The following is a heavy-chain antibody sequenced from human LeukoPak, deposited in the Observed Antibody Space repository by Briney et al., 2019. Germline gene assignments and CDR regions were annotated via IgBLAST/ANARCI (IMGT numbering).Heavy chain of an antibody. CDR3: ARVGDY. CDR1: GFTFSSYS. D-gene: IGHD2-15*01. CDR2: ISSSSSYI. Sequence: VGSLRLSRAASGFTFSSYSMNWVRQAPGKGLEWVSSISSSSSYIYYAVSVNGRMTNSRDNPKYSLYPQMNRLRSEGTAVYYSARVGDYWGQGTLVTVSS. J-gene: IGHJ4*02. V-gene: IGHV3-21*01.